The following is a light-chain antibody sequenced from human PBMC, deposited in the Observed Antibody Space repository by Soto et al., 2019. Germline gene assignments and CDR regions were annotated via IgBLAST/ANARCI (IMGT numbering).Light chain of an antibody. Sequence: EIVLTQSPGTLSLSPGERATLSCRASQSVSSSYLAWYQQKPGQAPRPLIYGASSRAIGIPDRFSGSGSGTDFTLTISRLEPEDVALYYWQQYSSSPWTFGQGTKVEIK. CDR1: QSVSSSY. V-gene: IGKV3-20*01. J-gene: IGKJ1*01. CDR3: QQYSSSPWT. CDR2: GAS.